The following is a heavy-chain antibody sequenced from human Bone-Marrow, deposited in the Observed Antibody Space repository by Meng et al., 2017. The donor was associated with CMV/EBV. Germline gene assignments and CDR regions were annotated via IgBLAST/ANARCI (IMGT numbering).Heavy chain of an antibody. Sequence: GESLKISCAASGFTFSSYAMSWVRQAPGKGLEWVSAISGSGGSTYYADSVKGRFTISRDNSKNTLYLQMNSLRAEDTAVYYCAKARSTSTYYFNYWGQGKLVNVSS. D-gene: IGHD2-2*01. CDR1: GFTFSSYA. J-gene: IGHJ4*02. V-gene: IGHV3-23*01. CDR3: AKARSTSTYYFNY. CDR2: ISGSGGST.